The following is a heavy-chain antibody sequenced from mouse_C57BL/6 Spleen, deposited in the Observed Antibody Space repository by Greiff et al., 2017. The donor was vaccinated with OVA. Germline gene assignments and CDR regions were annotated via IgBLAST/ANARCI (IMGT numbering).Heavy chain of an antibody. J-gene: IGHJ3*01. D-gene: IGHD1-1*01. Sequence: QVQLQQSGAELVRPGASVKLSCKASGYTFTDYYINWVKQRPGQGLEWIARIYPGSGNTYYNEKFKGKATLTAEKSSSTAYMQLSSLTSEDSAVYFCARGHGSSYAWFAYWGQGTLVTVSA. CDR2: IYPGSGNT. CDR3: ARGHGSSYAWFAY. CDR1: GYTFTDYY. V-gene: IGHV1-76*01.